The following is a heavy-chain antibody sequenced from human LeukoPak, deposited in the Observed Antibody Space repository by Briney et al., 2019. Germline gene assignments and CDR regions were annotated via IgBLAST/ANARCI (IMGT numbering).Heavy chain of an antibody. Sequence: PSETLSLTCTVSGGSISSGYYWGWIRQPPGKGLEWIGSIYHSGSTYYNPSLKSRVTISVDTSKNQFSLKLSSVTAADTAVYYCARRAITIFGVVIGWFDPWGQGTLVTVSS. J-gene: IGHJ5*02. CDR3: ARRAITIFGVVIGWFDP. CDR1: GGSISSGYY. CDR2: IYHSGST. V-gene: IGHV4-38-2*02. D-gene: IGHD3-3*01.